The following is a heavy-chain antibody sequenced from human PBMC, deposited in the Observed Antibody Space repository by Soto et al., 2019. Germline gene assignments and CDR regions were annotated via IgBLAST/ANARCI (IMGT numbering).Heavy chain of an antibody. CDR2: ISDDGAKK. CDR1: GFTFSSYA. D-gene: IGHD6-6*01. V-gene: IGHV3-30-3*01. CDR3: AKSITARPFDY. J-gene: IGHJ4*02. Sequence: GGSLRLSCTGSGFTFSSYAFHWVRQAPGKGLEWVAVISDDGAKKYYADSVKGRFTISRDNSKNTLYLQMNSLRAEDTAVYYCAKSITARPFDYWGQGALVTVS.